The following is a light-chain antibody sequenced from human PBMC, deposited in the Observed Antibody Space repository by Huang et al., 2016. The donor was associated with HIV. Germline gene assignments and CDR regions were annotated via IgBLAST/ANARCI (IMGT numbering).Light chain of an antibody. V-gene: IGKV3-15*01. J-gene: IGKJ2*01. CDR3: QQYHEWPRT. CDR1: QGIGNS. CDR2: ETF. Sequence: ERVLTQSPGTLSVSPGERATLSCRTSQGIGNSLAWYQLKPGQAPRILIYETFIRASDFPARFSGGGSEIDFTLTISGLQSEDSAVYYCQQYHEWPRTFGQGTKVEIK.